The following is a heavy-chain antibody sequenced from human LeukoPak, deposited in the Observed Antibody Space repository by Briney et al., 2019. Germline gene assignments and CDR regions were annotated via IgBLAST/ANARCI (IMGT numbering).Heavy chain of an antibody. J-gene: IGHJ6*02. D-gene: IGHD2-15*01. CDR1: GYTFTSYY. CDR3: ARDPRVVAATNYYYYGMDV. CDR2: INPSGGNT. V-gene: IGHV1-46*01. Sequence: ASVKVSCKASGYTFTSYYMHWVRQAPGQGLEWMGIINPSGGNTSYAQKFQGRVTMTRDTSTSTAYMELSSLRSEDTAVYYCARDPRVVAATNYYYYGMDVWGQGTTVTVSS.